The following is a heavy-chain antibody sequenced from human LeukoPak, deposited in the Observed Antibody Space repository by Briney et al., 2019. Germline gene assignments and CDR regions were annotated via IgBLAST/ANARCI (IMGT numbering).Heavy chain of an antibody. CDR2: IYHSGST. CDR1: GGSISSSNW. V-gene: IGHV4-4*02. D-gene: IGHD2-15*01. J-gene: IGHJ4*02. CDR3: ARDPYCTGGSCYHRFDY. Sequence: SETLSLTCAVSGGSISSSNWWSWVRQPPGKGLEWIGEIYHSGSTNYNPSLKSRVTISVDKSKNQFSLKLSSVTAADTAVYFCARDPYCTGGSCYHRFDYWGQGTVVTVSS.